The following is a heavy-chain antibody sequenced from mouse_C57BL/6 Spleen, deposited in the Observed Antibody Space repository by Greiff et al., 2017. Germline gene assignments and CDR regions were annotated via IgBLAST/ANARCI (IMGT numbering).Heavy chain of an antibody. D-gene: IGHD1-1*01. CDR3: TRLLVVQSYFDC. CDR2: IDPETGGT. CDR1: GYTFTDYE. J-gene: IGHJ2*01. V-gene: IGHV1-15*01. Sequence: VQLQQSGAELVRPGASVTLSCKASGYTFTDYEMHWVKQTPVHGLEWIGAIDPETGGTAYNQKIKGKAILTADKSSSTAYMELRSLTSEDSAVYYCTRLLVVQSYFDCWGQGTTLTVAS.